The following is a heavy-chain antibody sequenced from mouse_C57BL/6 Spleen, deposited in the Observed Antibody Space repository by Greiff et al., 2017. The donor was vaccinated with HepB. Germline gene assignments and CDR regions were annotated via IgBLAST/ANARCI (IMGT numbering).Heavy chain of an antibody. D-gene: IGHD2-10*01. J-gene: IGHJ4*01. V-gene: IGHV5-17*01. CDR3: ARPYYGKNYYAMDY. CDR1: GFTFSDYG. Sequence: EVKLMESGGGLVKPGGSLKLSCAASGFTFSDYGMHWVRQAPEKGLEWVAYISSGSSTIYYADTVKGRFTISRDNAKNTLFLQMTSLRSEDTAMYYCARPYYGKNYYAMDYWGQVTSVTVSS. CDR2: ISSGSSTI.